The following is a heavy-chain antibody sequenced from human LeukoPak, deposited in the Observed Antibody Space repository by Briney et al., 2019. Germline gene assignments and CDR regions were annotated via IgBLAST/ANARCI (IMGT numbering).Heavy chain of an antibody. J-gene: IGHJ4*02. CDR3: ARALHPEYYDFWSGYYYFDY. Sequence: GGSLRLSCAASGFTFSSYWMSWVRQAPGKGLEWVANIKQDGSEKYYVDSEKGRFTISRDNAKNSLYLQMNSLRAEDTAVYYCARALHPEYYDFWSGYYYFDYWGQGTLVTVSS. V-gene: IGHV3-7*01. D-gene: IGHD3-3*01. CDR2: IKQDGSEK. CDR1: GFTFSSYW.